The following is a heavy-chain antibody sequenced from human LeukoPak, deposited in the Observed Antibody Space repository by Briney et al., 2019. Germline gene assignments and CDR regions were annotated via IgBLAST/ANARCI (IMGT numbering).Heavy chain of an antibody. J-gene: IGHJ4*02. D-gene: IGHD3-9*01. V-gene: IGHV3-23*01. CDR1: GFTFSSYA. CDR2: ISGSGGST. CDR3: AKDSSLMTGSFDY. Sequence: HPGGSLRLSCAASGFTFSSYAMSWVRQAPGKGLEWVSAISGSGGSTYYADSVKGRFTISRDNAKNSLYLQMNSLRAEDTALYYCAKDSSLMTGSFDYWGQGTLVTVSS.